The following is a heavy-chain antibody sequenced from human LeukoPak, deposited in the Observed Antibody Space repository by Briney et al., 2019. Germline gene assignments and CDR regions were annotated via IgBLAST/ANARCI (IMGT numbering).Heavy chain of an antibody. CDR2: IQGSHEST. J-gene: IGHJ4*02. CDR3: ARDLTGITYYDFWSGYLSGYYFDY. CDR1: GFTLDADG. D-gene: IGHD3-3*01. V-gene: IGHV3-23*01. Sequence: GESLKISCEASGFTLDADGLTWVRQAPGKGLEWVSAIQGSHESTFYADSVKGRFTISRDNSKNTLYLQMNSLRAEDTAVYYCARDLTGITYYDFWSGYLSGYYFDYWGQGTLVTVSS.